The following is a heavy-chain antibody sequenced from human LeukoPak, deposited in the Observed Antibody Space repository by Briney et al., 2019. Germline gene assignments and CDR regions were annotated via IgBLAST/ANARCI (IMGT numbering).Heavy chain of an antibody. J-gene: IGHJ6*02. CDR1: GDSVSNKNTA. V-gene: IGHV6-1*01. D-gene: IGHD1-26*01. CDR2: TYYRSKWHN. Sequence: SQTLSLTCAISGDSVSNKNTAWNWIRQSPSRGLEWLGRTYYRSKWHNTYAASVKSRITINPDTSKNQFSLQLNSVTPEDTAVYYCARDQTFWELSTSYYYGMDVWGQGTTVTVSS. CDR3: ARDQTFWELSTSYYYGMDV.